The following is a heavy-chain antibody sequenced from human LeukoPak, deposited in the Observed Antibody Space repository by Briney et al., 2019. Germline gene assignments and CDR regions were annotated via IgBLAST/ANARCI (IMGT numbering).Heavy chain of an antibody. D-gene: IGHD2-2*01. CDR3: AKSGVVQSKNWFDP. CDR1: GYTFTSYY. CDR2: INPSSGST. V-gene: IGHV1-46*01. Sequence: GASVKVSCKASGYTFTSYYMHWVRQAPGQGLEWMGIINPSSGSTSHAQKFQGRVSMTRDTSTSTVYMDLSSLRSEDTAVYYCAKSGVVQSKNWFDPWGQGTLVTVSS. J-gene: IGHJ5*02.